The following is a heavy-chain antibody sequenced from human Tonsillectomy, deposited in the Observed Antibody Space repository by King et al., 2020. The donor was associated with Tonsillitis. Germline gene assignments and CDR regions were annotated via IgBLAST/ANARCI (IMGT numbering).Heavy chain of an antibody. Sequence: VQLQESGPGLVKPSETLSLTCTVSGGSISNYYWNWIRQPPGKGLEWIGYIYYYSGSTNHNPSLKSRVTISIVTSKNQFSLKLSSVTAADTAVYYCARGPAGPPYWYFALWGRGTLVTVSS. J-gene: IGHJ2*01. CDR2: IYYYSGST. CDR3: ARGPAGPPYWYFAL. CDR1: GGSISNYY. D-gene: IGHD3-10*01. V-gene: IGHV4-59*01.